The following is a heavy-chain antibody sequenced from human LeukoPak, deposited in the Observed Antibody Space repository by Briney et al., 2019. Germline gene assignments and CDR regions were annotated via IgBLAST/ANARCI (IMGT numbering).Heavy chain of an antibody. CDR3: AREQGRGSTWYPEYFQP. V-gene: IGHV3-48*02. D-gene: IGHD6-13*01. CDR2: ISWPGNTV. CDR1: GFTFSSYS. J-gene: IGHJ1*01. Sequence: GGSLRLSCEGSGFTFSSYSMNWVRQAPGKGLEWVSYISWPGNTVYYADSVRGRFAISRDNAKNSLYLQMSSLRDEDTAVYYCAREQGRGSTWYPEYFQPWGQGTLVIVSS.